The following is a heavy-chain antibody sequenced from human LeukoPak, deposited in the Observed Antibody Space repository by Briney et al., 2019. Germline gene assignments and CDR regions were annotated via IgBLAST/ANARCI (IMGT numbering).Heavy chain of an antibody. CDR2: IYSSGST. J-gene: IGHJ4*02. V-gene: IGHV4-39*07. Sequence: SETLSLTCAVSGASVSGSNYYWGWIRQPPGKGLEWIGNIYSSGSTYYNASLQSRVTISIDTSKNQFSLRLNSVTAADTAMYYCARGGQDSSGYYALNYWGQGTLVTVSS. CDR3: ARGGQDSSGYYALNY. CDR1: GASVSGSNYY. D-gene: IGHD3-22*01.